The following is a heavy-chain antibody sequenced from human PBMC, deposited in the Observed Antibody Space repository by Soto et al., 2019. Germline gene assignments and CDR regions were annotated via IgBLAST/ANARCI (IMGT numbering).Heavy chain of an antibody. Sequence: SETLSLTCTVSGGSISSSSYYWGWIRQPPGKGLEWIGSIYYSGSTYYNPSLKSRVTISVDSSKNQFSLKLSSVTAADTAVYYCARHKYTIFGVPMDVWGKGTTVTVSS. CDR2: IYYSGST. J-gene: IGHJ6*04. CDR3: ARHKYTIFGVPMDV. D-gene: IGHD3-3*01. CDR1: GGSISSSSYY. V-gene: IGHV4-39*01.